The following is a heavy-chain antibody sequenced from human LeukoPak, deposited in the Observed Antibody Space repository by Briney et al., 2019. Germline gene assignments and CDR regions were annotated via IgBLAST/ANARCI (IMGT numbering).Heavy chain of an antibody. Sequence: ASVKVSCKASGYTFTSYDINWVRQATGQGLEWMGWMNPNSGNTGYAQKFQGRVTMTRNTSISTAYMELSSLRSEDTAVYYCARGFLYYYGSGSYSSFDYWGQGTLVTVSS. CDR3: ARGFLYYYGSGSYSSFDY. J-gene: IGHJ4*02. CDR1: GYTFTSYD. CDR2: MNPNSGNT. V-gene: IGHV1-8*01. D-gene: IGHD3-10*01.